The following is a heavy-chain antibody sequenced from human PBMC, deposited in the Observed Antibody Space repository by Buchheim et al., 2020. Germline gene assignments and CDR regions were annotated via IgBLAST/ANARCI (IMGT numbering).Heavy chain of an antibody. J-gene: IGHJ1*01. Sequence: QLRLQESGPGLVKPSETLSLTCTVSGGSISSSSYYWGWIRQPPGKGLEWIGSIYYSGSTYYNPSLKSRVTISVDTSKNQFSLKLSSVTAADTAVYYCARSATAALRKYFQHWGQGTL. CDR1: GGSISSSSYY. V-gene: IGHV4-39*01. CDR3: ARSATAALRKYFQH. D-gene: IGHD4-17*01. CDR2: IYYSGST.